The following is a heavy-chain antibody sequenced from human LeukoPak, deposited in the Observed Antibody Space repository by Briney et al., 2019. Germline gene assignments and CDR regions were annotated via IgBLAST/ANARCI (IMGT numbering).Heavy chain of an antibody. Sequence: SETLSLTCTVSGGSISSYYWSWIRQPPGKGLEWIGYIYYSGSTNYNLSLKSRVTISVDTSKNQFSLKLSSVTAADTAVYYCARRGYSHYYGMDVWGQGTTVTVSS. V-gene: IGHV4-59*08. CDR3: ARRGYSHYYGMDV. J-gene: IGHJ6*02. CDR1: GGSISSYY. D-gene: IGHD5-18*01. CDR2: IYYSGST.